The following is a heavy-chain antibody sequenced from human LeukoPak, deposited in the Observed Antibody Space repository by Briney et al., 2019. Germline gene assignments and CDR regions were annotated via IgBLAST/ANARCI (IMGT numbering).Heavy chain of an antibody. CDR1: GYTFTSYG. J-gene: IGHJ4*02. V-gene: IGHV1-18*01. CDR3: ATAVWFGELFLVYSPWDY. D-gene: IGHD3-10*01. CDR2: ISAYNGNT. Sequence: ASVKVSCKASGYTFTSYGISWVRQAPGQGLEWMGWISAYNGNTIYAQKFQGRVTLTEDTSTDTAYMELSSLRSEDTAVYYCATAVWFGELFLVYSPWDYWGQGTLVTVSS.